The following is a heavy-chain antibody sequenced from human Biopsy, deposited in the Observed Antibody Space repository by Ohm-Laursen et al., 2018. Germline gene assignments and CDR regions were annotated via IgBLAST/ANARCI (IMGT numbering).Heavy chain of an antibody. D-gene: IGHD1-26*01. CDR2: IYYTGST. J-gene: IGHJ2*01. CDR3: ARHAPSYSGSYWRYFDL. CDR1: GGSISSYY. V-gene: IGHV4-59*08. Sequence: GTLSLTCAVSGGSISSYYWSWIRQPPGKGLEWIGYIYYTGSTNYNPSLKSRVTISVDTSMNHLSLRLTSVTAAYTAVYYCARHAPSYSGSYWRYFDLWGRGTLVTVSS.